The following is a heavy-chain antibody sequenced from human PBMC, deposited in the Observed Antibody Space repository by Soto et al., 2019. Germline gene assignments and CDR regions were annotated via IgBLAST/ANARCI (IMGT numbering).Heavy chain of an antibody. Sequence: QVQLQESGPGLVKPSQTLSLTCTVSGGSISRADYYLSWIRQPPGNGLAWLGYIYYSGSTYYNPSLSSGVTISVDESKNQFSVNLSSLTAADTAIYYCARDREGTTSHGYNWFDPWGQGTLVTVSS. J-gene: IGHJ5*02. CDR2: IYYSGST. CDR1: GGSISRADYY. CDR3: ARDREGTTSHGYNWFDP. D-gene: IGHD4-17*01. V-gene: IGHV4-30-4*01.